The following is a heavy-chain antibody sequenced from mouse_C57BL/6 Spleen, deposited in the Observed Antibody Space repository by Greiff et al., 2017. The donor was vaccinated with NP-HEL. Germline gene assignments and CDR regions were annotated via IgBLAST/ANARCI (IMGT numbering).Heavy chain of an antibody. J-gene: IGHJ2*01. CDR2: ISYDGSN. CDR3: ARGNNDY. CDR1: GYSITSCYY. D-gene: IGHD6-1*01. V-gene: IGHV3-6*01. Sequence: ESGPGLVQPSQSLSLTCSVTGYSITSCYYWNWLRQFPGNKQKWTGYISYDGSNNYNPALKNRITITRDTSKNQLFLKLNSVTTEDTATYYCARGNNDYWGQGTTLTVSS.